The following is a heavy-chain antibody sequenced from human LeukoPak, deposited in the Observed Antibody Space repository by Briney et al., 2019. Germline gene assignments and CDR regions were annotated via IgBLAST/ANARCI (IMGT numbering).Heavy chain of an antibody. Sequence: GGALRLSCAASGFTFSSYGVHWVRQAPVKGLEWVAVISYDGSNKYYADSVKGRFTISRDNSKNTLYLQMNSLRAEDTAVYYCAKDYVVLGWYFDLWGRGTLVTVSS. V-gene: IGHV3-30*19. CDR3: AKDYVVLGWYFDL. D-gene: IGHD3-16*01. CDR1: GFTFSSYG. CDR2: ISYDGSNK. J-gene: IGHJ2*01.